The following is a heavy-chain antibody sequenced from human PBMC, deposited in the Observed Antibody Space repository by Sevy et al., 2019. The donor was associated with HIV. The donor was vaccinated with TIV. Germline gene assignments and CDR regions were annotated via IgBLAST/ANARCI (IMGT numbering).Heavy chain of an antibody. CDR2: ISTGTDHI. Sequence: GGSLRLSCAASGFTFSSFGMHWVRQAPGKELEWLSYISTGTDHIYYADSAKGRFTISRDDAKNSVYLEMMSLRDQDTALYYCVRRGVDAYNVYFDLWGQGTLVTVSS. J-gene: IGHJ4*02. V-gene: IGHV3-21*05. CDR3: VRRGVDAYNVYFDL. D-gene: IGHD3-10*01. CDR1: GFTFSSFG.